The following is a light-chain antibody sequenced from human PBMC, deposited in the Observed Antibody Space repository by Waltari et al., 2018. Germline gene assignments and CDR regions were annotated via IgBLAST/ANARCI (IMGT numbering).Light chain of an antibody. CDR2: KAV. V-gene: IGKV1-5*03. Sequence: DIQMTQSPSTLSASVGDRVTITCRASQSISSWVAWYKQQPGKAHKLLIYKAVRLESGVPSRFSGSGSVTEFTLTISSLQPDDVATYYCQQYNSYRWTFGQGTKVEIK. CDR3: QQYNSYRWT. CDR1: QSISSW. J-gene: IGKJ1*01.